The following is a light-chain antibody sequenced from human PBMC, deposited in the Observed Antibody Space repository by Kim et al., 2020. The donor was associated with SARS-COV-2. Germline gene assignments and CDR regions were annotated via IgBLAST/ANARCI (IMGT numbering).Light chain of an antibody. CDR3: LQYGSSPYT. V-gene: IGKV3-20*01. CDR1: QSVSSNY. J-gene: IGKJ2*01. CDR2: GAS. Sequence: EIVMTQSPATLSLSPGERATLSCRASQSVSSNYLAWYQQKPDKASRLIIYGASSSATSIPDRFSGSGSGTDFTLTISRLERDVFAVYYCLQYGSSPYTFGQGTKLEI.